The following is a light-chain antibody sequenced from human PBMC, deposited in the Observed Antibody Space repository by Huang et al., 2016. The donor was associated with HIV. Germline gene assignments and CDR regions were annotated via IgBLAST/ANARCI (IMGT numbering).Light chain of an antibody. V-gene: IGKV1-39*01. CDR3: QQGYSALIT. CDR1: QNINTY. J-gene: IGKJ5*01. Sequence: DILLTQSPSSLSASVGDSVSIPCRASQNINTYLNWYQQKPGKAPNLLIHSASTLQTGVPSRVSGSGAGTDVTLTVNSLQPEDSATYYCQQGYSALITFGQGTRL. CDR2: SAS.